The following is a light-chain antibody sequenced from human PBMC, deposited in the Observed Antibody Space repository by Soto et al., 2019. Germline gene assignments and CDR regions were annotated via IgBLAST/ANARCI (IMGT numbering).Light chain of an antibody. CDR1: QSVSSS. CDR3: LQHKSWPFT. CDR2: PAS. V-gene: IGKV3-15*01. J-gene: IGKJ2*01. Sequence: EIVMTQSPATLSVSPGERATLSCRASQSVSSSLAWFQQKPGQAPRLLIYPASARATGIAARLSGSGSGTEFTLTLSSLQSEDFAVYYCLQHKSWPFTFGQGTKLEIK.